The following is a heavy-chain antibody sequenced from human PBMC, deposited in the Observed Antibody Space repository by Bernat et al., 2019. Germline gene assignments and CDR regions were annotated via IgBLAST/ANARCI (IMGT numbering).Heavy chain of an antibody. CDR3: ASAELRLVGRDAFDI. V-gene: IGHV4-4*02. CDR2: IYHSGST. CDR1: GGSISSSNW. D-gene: IGHD1-26*01. J-gene: IGHJ3*02. Sequence: QVPLQESGPGLVKPSGTLSLTCAVSGGSISSSNWWSWVRQPPGKGLEWIGEIYHSGSTNYNPSLKSRVTISVDKSKNQFSLKLSSVTAADTAVYYCASAELRLVGRDAFDIWGQGTMVTVSS.